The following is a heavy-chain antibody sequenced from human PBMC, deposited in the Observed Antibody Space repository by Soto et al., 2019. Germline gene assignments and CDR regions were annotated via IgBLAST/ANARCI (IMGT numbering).Heavy chain of an antibody. V-gene: IGHV3-30-3*01. Sequence: QVQLVESGGGVVQPGRSLRLSCAASGYTFSSYVMHWVRQAPGKGLEWVAVISYGGSNKHYADSVKGRFTISRDNSKNTLYLQMNSLRAEDTAVYYCARVRDSSGYYSCDYWGQGTLVTVSS. CDR2: ISYGGSNK. D-gene: IGHD3-22*01. J-gene: IGHJ4*02. CDR1: GYTFSSYV. CDR3: ARVRDSSGYYSCDY.